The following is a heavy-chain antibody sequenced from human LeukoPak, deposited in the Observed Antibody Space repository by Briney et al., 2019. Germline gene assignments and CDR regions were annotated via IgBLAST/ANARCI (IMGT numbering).Heavy chain of an antibody. CDR3: AKGKASSWLDWFDP. Sequence: GGSLRLYCPAFGFTFSTYAMTWVRQATGGGLDWLSATSGGGGSTYYADSVKGRFTMSRDNSKDTVYLQMNSLRAEDTAVYFCAKGKASSWLDWFDPWGQGTQVTVSS. V-gene: IGHV3-23*01. J-gene: IGHJ5*02. D-gene: IGHD6-13*01. CDR2: TSGGGGST. CDR1: GFTFSTYA.